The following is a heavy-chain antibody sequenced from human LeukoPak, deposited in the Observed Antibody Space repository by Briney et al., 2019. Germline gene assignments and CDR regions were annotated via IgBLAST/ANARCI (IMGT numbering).Heavy chain of an antibody. J-gene: IGHJ4*02. CDR2: ISDYNGVRDT. D-gene: IGHD5-12*01. CDR3: ARGRGYSGYALDY. CDR1: GYTFSRYG. V-gene: IGHV1-18*01. Sequence: ASVKVSCKASGYTFSRYGISWVRRAPGQGLEWMAWISDYNGVRDTYYAQKVQGRVTLTTDTSTTTAYMELRSLRSGDTAIYYCARGRGYSGYALDYWGQGTQVTVSS.